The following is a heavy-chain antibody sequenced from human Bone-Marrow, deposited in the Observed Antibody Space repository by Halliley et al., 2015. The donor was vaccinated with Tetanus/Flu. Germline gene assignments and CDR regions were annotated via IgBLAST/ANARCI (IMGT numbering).Heavy chain of an antibody. Sequence: TLSLTCTVSGGSINSFYWSWIRQSPGKGLEWIGYAYSSGSTDYDPSLKSRVTLSVDTAKNQFSLRLSSVTAADTAVYYCARDVPMNYYDSSGSYIGSVRYFDFWGRGTLVTVSS. J-gene: IGHJ2*01. CDR2: AYSSGST. V-gene: IGHV4-59*01. CDR1: GGSINSFY. CDR3: ARDVPMNYYDSSGSYIGSVRYFDF. D-gene: IGHD3-22*01.